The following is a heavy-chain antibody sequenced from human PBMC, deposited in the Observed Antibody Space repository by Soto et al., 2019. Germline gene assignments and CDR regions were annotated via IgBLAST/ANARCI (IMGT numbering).Heavy chain of an antibody. Sequence: GGSLRLSCAASGFTFSSYGMHWVRQAPCKGLEWVAVISYDGSNKYCADSVKGRFTISRDNYKNTLYLQMNSLRAEDTVVYYCANDPYSSSSHFDYWGQGTLVTLS. CDR3: ANDPYSSSSHFDY. D-gene: IGHD6-6*01. CDR2: ISYDGSNK. V-gene: IGHV3-30*18. J-gene: IGHJ4*02. CDR1: GFTFSSYG.